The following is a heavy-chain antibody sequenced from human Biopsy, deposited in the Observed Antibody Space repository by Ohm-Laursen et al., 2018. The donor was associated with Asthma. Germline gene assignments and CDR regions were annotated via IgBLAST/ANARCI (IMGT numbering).Heavy chain of an antibody. CDR2: INPNSGGT. V-gene: IGHV1-2*06. CDR3: ARGQKSAGDRWFDP. J-gene: IGHJ5*02. D-gene: IGHD6-13*01. CDR1: GYTFIGFP. Sequence: ASVKVSCKASGYTFIGFPIHWMRQAPGQGLEWMGRINPNSGGTNYAQKFQGRVTITRDTSISTAYMEVSRLRSDDTAVYYCARGQKSAGDRWFDPWGQGTLVTVSS.